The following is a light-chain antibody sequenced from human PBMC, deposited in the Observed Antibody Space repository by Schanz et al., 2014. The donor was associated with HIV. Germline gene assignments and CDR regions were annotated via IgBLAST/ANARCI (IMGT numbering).Light chain of an antibody. CDR1: QSIGSN. V-gene: IGKV3-20*01. CDR2: GAS. CDR3: QQYGSSPL. Sequence: EILMTQSPATLSASPGERATLSCRASQSIGSNLAWYQQKPGQAPRLLIYGASSRATGIPDRFSGSGSGTDFTLTISRLEPEDFAVYYCQQYGSSPLFGQGTKVEIK. J-gene: IGKJ1*01.